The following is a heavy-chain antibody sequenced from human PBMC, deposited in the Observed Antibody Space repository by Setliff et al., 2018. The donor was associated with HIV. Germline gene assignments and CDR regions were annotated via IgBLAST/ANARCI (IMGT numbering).Heavy chain of an antibody. Sequence: ASVKVSCKASGYTFTNYYMHWVRQAPGQGLEWMGWINPNSGDTNYEQKFQGRVTLTRDTSISTAYMEVSNLRSDDTAVYYCATDDYNGDSFDDWGQGTLVTVSS. V-gene: IGHV1-2*02. CDR2: INPNSGDT. CDR1: GYTFTNYY. CDR3: ATDDYNGDSFDD. D-gene: IGHD4-4*01. J-gene: IGHJ4*02.